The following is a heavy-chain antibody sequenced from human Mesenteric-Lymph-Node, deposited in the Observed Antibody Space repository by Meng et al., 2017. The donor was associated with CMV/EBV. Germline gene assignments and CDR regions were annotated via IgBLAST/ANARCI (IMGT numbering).Heavy chain of an antibody. Sequence: GESLKISCAASGFTFSNYNMNWVRQAPGKGLEWVASITSSSSYIFYADSVKGRFTISRDNAKNSLYLQMNSLRAEDTAVYYCARDQYYYDSSGYHYYYYGMDVWGQGTTVTVSS. D-gene: IGHD3-22*01. CDR2: ITSSSSYI. CDR3: ARDQYYYDSSGYHYYYYGMDV. CDR1: GFTFSNYN. V-gene: IGHV3-21*01. J-gene: IGHJ6*02.